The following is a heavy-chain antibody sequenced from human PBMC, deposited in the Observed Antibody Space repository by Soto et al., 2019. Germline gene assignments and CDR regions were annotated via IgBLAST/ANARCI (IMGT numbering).Heavy chain of an antibody. D-gene: IGHD3-16*01. CDR2: IKGDGGEK. CDR1: GFTFITYW. Sequence: GGSLRLSCAASGFTFITYWMTWVRQAPGKGLEWVANIKGDGGEKYYVDSVKGRFTISRDNAKNSVYLQMNSLRAAYSSVYFCVIHYAQSYFDYCGQGPLVTVSS. V-gene: IGHV3-7*03. J-gene: IGHJ4*02. CDR3: VIHYAQSYFDY.